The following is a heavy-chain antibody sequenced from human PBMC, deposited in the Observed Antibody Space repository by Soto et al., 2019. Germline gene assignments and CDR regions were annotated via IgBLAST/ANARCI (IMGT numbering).Heavy chain of an antibody. CDR3: AGGLDY. CDR1: GFTFSNYG. Sequence: EVQLLESGGGLVQPGRSLRLSCAASGFTFSNYGMKWVRQAPGKGLEWVSGIDGTGYSTYYADSVKGRFTISRDNSKNTLYLQMNXLRAEDTAIYYCAGGLDYWGQGTLVTVSS. CDR2: IDGTGYST. V-gene: IGHV3-23*01. J-gene: IGHJ4*02.